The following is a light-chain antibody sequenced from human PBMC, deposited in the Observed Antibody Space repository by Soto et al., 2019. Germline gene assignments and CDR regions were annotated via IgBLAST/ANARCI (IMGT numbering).Light chain of an antibody. CDR1: SSDVGGYNY. CDR2: EVS. Sequence: SVLTQPPSASGAPGQSVTISCTGTSSDVGGYNYVSWYQQHPGKAPKLMIYEVSKRPSGVPDRFSGSKSGNTASLTGSGLQAEDEADYYCSSYAGSNNSVVFVGGTKVTVL. J-gene: IGLJ2*01. CDR3: SSYAGSNNSVV. V-gene: IGLV2-8*01.